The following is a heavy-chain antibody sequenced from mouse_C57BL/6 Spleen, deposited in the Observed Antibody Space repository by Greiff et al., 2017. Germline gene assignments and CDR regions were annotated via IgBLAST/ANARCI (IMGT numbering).Heavy chain of an antibody. Sequence: VQLQQSGPELVKPGASVKISCKASGYTFSNSWMNWVKQRPGKGLEWIGRIYPGDGDTNYNGKFKGKATLTADKSSSTAYMQLSSLTSEDSAVYFCARDKAAQARFAYWGQGTLVTVSA. V-gene: IGHV1-82*01. D-gene: IGHD3-2*02. CDR3: ARDKAAQARFAY. J-gene: IGHJ3*01. CDR2: IYPGDGDT. CDR1: GYTFSNSW.